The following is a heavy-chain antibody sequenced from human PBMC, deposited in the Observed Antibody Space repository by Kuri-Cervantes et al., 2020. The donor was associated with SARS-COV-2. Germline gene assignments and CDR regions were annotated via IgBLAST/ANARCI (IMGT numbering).Heavy chain of an antibody. CDR3: ARDLNGQLWSTGLGY. V-gene: IGHV4-61*01. J-gene: IGHJ4*02. Sequence: ESLKISCTVSGSSVSSGSYYWSWIRQPPGKGLEWIGYIYYNGSTNYNPSLKSRVTISVDTSKNQFSLRLSSVTAADTAVYYCARDLNGQLWSTGLGYWGQGTLVTVSS. CDR1: GSSVSSGSYY. CDR2: IYYNGST. D-gene: IGHD5-18*01.